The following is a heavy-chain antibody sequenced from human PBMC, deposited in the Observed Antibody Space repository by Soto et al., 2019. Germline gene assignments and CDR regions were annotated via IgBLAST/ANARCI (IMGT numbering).Heavy chain of an antibody. Sequence: GGSLRLSCAASGFTFSSYAMHWVRQAPGKGLEWVAVISYDGSNKYYADSVKGRFTISRDNSKNTLYLQMNSLRAEDTAVYYCARDPVAGTRRDWFDPWGQGTLVTVSS. D-gene: IGHD6-19*01. CDR3: ARDPVAGTRRDWFDP. CDR1: GFTFSSYA. V-gene: IGHV3-30-3*01. J-gene: IGHJ5*02. CDR2: ISYDGSNK.